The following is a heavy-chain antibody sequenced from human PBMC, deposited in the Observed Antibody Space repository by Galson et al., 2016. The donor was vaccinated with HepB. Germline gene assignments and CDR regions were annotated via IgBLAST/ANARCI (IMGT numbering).Heavy chain of an antibody. D-gene: IGHD2-2*01. CDR3: ARDPGTDQLLLTYTFDI. V-gene: IGHV1-3*01. Sequence: SVKVSCKASGYSFSIYAAHWVRQAPGQRPEWMGWINAGNGNTKYSQKFQGRVTITRDTSASAAYMELSSLRSEDTAVYYCARDPGTDQLLLTYTFDIWGQGTMVTVSS. CDR2: INAGNGNT. J-gene: IGHJ3*02. CDR1: GYSFSIYA.